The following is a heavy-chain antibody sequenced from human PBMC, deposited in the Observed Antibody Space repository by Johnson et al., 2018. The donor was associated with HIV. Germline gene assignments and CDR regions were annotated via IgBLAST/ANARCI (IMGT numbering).Heavy chain of an antibody. CDR2: IRYDGSNK. J-gene: IGHJ3*02. CDR1: AFTFSSYG. D-gene: IGHD3-22*01. Sequence: QVQLVESGGGVVQPGGSLRLSCAASAFTFSSYGMHWVRQAPGKGLEWVAFIRYDGSNKYYADSVKGRFTISRDNSKNTLYLQMNSLRAEDTAVYYCAKLRDYYDSSGYYPHGAFDIWGQGTMVTVSS. V-gene: IGHV3-30*02. CDR3: AKLRDYYDSSGYYPHGAFDI.